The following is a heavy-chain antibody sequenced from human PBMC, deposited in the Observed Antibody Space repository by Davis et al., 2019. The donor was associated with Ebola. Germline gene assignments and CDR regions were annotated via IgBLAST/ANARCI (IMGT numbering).Heavy chain of an antibody. CDR2: IKQDGSEK. CDR3: ARDGPADGTRGRFVY. V-gene: IGHV3-7*01. D-gene: IGHD6-13*01. J-gene: IGHJ4*02. CDR1: GFTFSTYW. Sequence: PGGPLRPSCAASGFTFSTYWMSWVRQAPGKGLEWVANIKQDGSEKYYVDSVKGRFTVSRDNAKNSLYLQMNSLRAEDTAVYHCARDGPADGTRGRFVYWGQGALVTVSS.